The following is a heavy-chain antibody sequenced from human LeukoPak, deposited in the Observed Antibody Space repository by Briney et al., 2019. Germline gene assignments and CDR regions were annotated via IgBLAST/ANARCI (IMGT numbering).Heavy chain of an antibody. CDR3: ARASSSWYATFDY. D-gene: IGHD6-13*01. CDR2: IIPIFGTA. CDR1: GGTFSSYA. Sequence: ASVKVSCKASGGTFSSYAISWARQAPGQGLEWMGGIIPIFGTANYAQKFQGRVTITADESTSTAYMELSSLRSEDTAVYYCARASSSWYATFDYWGQGTLVTVSS. V-gene: IGHV1-69*13. J-gene: IGHJ4*02.